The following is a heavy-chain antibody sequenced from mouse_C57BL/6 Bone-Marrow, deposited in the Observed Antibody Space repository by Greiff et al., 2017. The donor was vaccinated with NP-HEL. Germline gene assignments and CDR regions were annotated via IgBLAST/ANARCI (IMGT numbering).Heavy chain of an antibody. D-gene: IGHD1-1*01. J-gene: IGHJ4*01. CDR1: GFTFSDYG. CDR2: ISSGSSTI. Sequence: EVKLVESGGGLVKPGGSLKLSCAASGFTFSDYGMHWVRQAPEKGLEWVAYISSGSSTIYYADTVKGRFTMSRDNAKNTLFLQMTSLRSEDTAMDYCARRRYYGSSRYAMDYWGQGTSVTVAS. V-gene: IGHV5-17*01. CDR3: ARRRYYGSSRYAMDY.